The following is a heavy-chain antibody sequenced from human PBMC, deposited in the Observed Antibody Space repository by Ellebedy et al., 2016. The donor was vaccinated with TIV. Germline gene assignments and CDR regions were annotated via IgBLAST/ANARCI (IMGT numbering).Heavy chain of an antibody. CDR3: ARYRLGEGSGYEFFDY. CDR2: INTYTGNR. J-gene: IGHJ4*02. CDR1: GYTFINYG. V-gene: IGHV1-18*04. D-gene: IGHD5-12*01. Sequence: AASVKVSCKASGYTFINYGFIWVRQAPGQGLEWMGWINTYTGNRNYAQTLQGRLTMTTDTSTGTAYMELTSLRSDDTAVYYCARYRLGEGSGYEFFDYWGQGTLVTVSS.